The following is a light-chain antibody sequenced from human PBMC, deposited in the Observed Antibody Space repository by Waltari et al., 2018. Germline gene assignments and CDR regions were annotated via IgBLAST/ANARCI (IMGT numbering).Light chain of an antibody. V-gene: IGLV2-14*01. CDR2: EVT. CDR1: SSVVGGYNH. Sequence: QSALTQPASVSGSPGQSITISCTGTSSVVGGYNHVSWYQQQPGKAPKLLILEVTNRPSGISNRFSGSKSGNTASLTISGLQAEDEGEYYCSSFTTIGTLVVFGGGTKVTVL. J-gene: IGLJ2*01. CDR3: SSFTTIGTLVV.